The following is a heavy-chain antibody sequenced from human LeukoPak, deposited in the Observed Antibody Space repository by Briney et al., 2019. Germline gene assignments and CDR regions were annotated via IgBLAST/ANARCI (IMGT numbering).Heavy chain of an antibody. J-gene: IGHJ6*02. CDR3: ARDIVPAANYGMDV. D-gene: IGHD2-2*01. V-gene: IGHV3-7*01. Sequence: PGGSLRLSCAASGFTFTKTWMSWIRQAPGKGLEWVANTQGDGSQKYCVDSVKGRFTISRDNAKDSLYLQMNSLRAEDTAVYYCARDIVPAANYGMDVWGQGTTVTVSS. CDR2: TQGDGSQK. CDR1: GFTFTKTW.